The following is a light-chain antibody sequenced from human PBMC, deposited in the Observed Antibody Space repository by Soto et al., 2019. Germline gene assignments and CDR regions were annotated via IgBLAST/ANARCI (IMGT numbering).Light chain of an antibody. CDR2: ANG. CDR1: TSNVGAGHD. V-gene: IGLV1-40*01. Sequence: QSVLTQPPSVSGAPGQRVTISCTGSTSNVGAGHDVHWYQQLPGTAPKLLIFANGNRPSGVPDRFSGSKSGTSASLAITGLQAEDEADYYCQSYDSRLRAYVFGTGTKLTVL. CDR3: QSYDSRLRAYV. J-gene: IGLJ1*01.